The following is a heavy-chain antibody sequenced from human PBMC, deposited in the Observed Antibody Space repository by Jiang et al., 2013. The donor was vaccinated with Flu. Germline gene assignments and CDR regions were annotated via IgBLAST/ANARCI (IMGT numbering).Heavy chain of an antibody. CDR2: INPSGGST. Sequence: INPSGGSTSYAQKFQGRVTMTRDTSTSTVYMELSSLRSEDTAVYYCARVRGGRYSGYETFDYWGQGTLVTVSS. V-gene: IGHV1-46*01. J-gene: IGHJ4*02. CDR3: ARVRGGRYSGYETFDY. D-gene: IGHD5-12*01.